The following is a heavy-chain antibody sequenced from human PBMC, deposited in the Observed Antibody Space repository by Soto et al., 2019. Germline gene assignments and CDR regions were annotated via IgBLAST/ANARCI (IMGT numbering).Heavy chain of an antibody. CDR3: ARGLSGYCSSTSCYPENDAFEI. D-gene: IGHD2-2*01. Sequence: QVQLVQSGAEVKKPGASVKVSCKASGYTFTGYYMHWVRQAPGQGLEWMGWINPNSGGTNYAQKFQGWVTMTRDTSISTAYMELSRLRSDDTAVYYCARGLSGYCSSTSCYPENDAFEIWGQGTMVTVSS. V-gene: IGHV1-2*04. CDR2: INPNSGGT. CDR1: GYTFTGYY. J-gene: IGHJ3*02.